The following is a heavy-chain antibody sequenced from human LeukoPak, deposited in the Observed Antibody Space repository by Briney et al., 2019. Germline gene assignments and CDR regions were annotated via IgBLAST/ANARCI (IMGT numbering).Heavy chain of an antibody. J-gene: IGHJ3*02. V-gene: IGHV1-69*13. Sequence: GASVKVSCKASGGTFSSYAISWVRQAPGQGLEWMGGIIPIFGTANYAQKFQGRATITADESTSTAYMELSSLRSEDTAVYYCARARDGVCYTICLGAFDIWGQGTMVTVSS. D-gene: IGHD2-8*01. CDR3: ARARDGVCYTICLGAFDI. CDR2: IIPIFGTA. CDR1: GGTFSSYA.